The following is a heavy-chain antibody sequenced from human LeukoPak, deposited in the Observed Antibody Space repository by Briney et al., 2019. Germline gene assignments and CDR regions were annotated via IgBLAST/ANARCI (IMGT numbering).Heavy chain of an antibody. D-gene: IGHD2-2*01. CDR1: GYTFTSYD. CDR3: ARESQYCSRTRCYYAMDV. V-gene: IGHV1-2*02. CDR2: INPNSGDT. Sequence: GASVKVSCKASGYTFTSYDINWVRQAPGQGLEWMGWINPNSGDTKYAQKFQGRVTMTRDTSISTAYMELSRLRSDDTAVYYCARESQYCSRTRCYYAMDVWGQGTTVTVSS. J-gene: IGHJ6*02.